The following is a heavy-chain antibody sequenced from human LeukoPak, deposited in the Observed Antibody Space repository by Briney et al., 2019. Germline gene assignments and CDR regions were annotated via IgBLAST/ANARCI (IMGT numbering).Heavy chain of an antibody. CDR1: GFTFSSYA. J-gene: IGHJ3*01. V-gene: IGHV3-30-3*01. Sequence: GGSLRLSCAASGFTFSSYAMHWVRQAPGKGLEWVAVISYDGSNKYYADSVKGRFTISRDNSKNTLYLQMNSLRAEDTAVYYCARYFDWFYAFDVWGQGTMVTVPS. CDR3: ARYFDWFYAFDV. CDR2: ISYDGSNK. D-gene: IGHD3-9*01.